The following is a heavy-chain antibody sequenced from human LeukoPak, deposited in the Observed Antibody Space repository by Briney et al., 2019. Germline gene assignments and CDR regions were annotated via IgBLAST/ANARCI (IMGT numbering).Heavy chain of an antibody. J-gene: IGHJ6*03. CDR2: IYTSGST. D-gene: IGHD2-2*01. CDR1: GGSISSYY. Sequence: PSETLSLTCTVSGGSISSYYWSWIRQPAGRGLEWIGRIYTSGSTNYNPSLESRVTMSVDTSKNQFSLKLSSVTAADTAVYYCARVVVPAASYYYYYYYMDVWGKGTTVTVSS. V-gene: IGHV4-4*07. CDR3: ARVVVPAASYYYYYYYMDV.